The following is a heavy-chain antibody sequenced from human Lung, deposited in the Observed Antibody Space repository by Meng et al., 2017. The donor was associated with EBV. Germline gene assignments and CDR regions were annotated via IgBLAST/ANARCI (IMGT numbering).Heavy chain of an antibody. CDR1: GGSVDSGAYY. CDR3: ARLRLVWMFDY. V-gene: IGHV4-31*03. D-gene: IGHD6-19*01. CDR2: IYYSGST. Sequence: QGQLQEWGPGLVKPSQTLSLTCTVSGGSVDSGAYYWSWIRQRPGKGLEWIGYIYYSGSTFYTPSLKSRATLSVDTSKNQFSLKLNSVTAADTAVYYCARLRLVWMFDYWGQGALVTVSS. J-gene: IGHJ4*02.